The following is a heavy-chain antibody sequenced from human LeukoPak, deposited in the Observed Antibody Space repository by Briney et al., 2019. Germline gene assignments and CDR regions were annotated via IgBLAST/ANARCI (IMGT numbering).Heavy chain of an antibody. CDR1: GFTFDDYA. D-gene: IGHD2-2*01. J-gene: IGHJ4*02. CDR3: AKAVSQHHFAN. CDR2: ISWNSGSI. Sequence: GRSLRLSCAASGFTFDDYAMHWVRQAPGKGLEWVSGISWNSGSIGYADSVKGRFTISRDNAKNSLYLQMNSLRAEDTALYYCAKAVSQHHFANWDQGALVTVSS. V-gene: IGHV3-9*01.